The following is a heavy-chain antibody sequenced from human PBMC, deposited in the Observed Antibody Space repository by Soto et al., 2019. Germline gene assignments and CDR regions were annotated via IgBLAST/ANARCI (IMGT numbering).Heavy chain of an antibody. Sequence: PGGSLRLSCAASGFTFSSYSMNWVRQAPGKGLEWVSYISSSSSTIYYADSVKGRFTISRDNAKNSLYLQMNSLRAEDTAVYYCARELEVWFGELLYWGQGTLVTVSS. CDR2: ISSSSSTI. D-gene: IGHD3-10*01. CDR3: ARELEVWFGELLY. V-gene: IGHV3-48*01. J-gene: IGHJ4*02. CDR1: GFTFSSYS.